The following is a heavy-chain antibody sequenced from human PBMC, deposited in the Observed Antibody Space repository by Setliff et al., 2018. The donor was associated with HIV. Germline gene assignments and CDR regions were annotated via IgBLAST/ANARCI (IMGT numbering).Heavy chain of an antibody. D-gene: IGHD3-16*01. Sequence: SETLSLTCTVSGASISSDSWSWIRQSPGKGLEWIGFILNREITNYNPSLQSRVSISMDTSKNQFSLKLHSVTAADTAIHHCAKGGASSHWLGPWGQGTLVTVSS. V-gene: IGHV4-59*01. CDR1: GASISSDS. CDR2: ILNREIT. J-gene: IGHJ5*02. CDR3: AKGGASSHWLGP.